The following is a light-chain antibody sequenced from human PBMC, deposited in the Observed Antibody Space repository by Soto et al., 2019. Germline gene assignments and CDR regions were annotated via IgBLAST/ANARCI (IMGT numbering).Light chain of an antibody. CDR2: EVS. Sequence: QSALTQPPSASGSPGQSVTISCTGTSSDDGGYNYVSWYQQHPGKAPKLMIYEVSKRPSGVPDRFSGSKSGNTASLTVSGLQAEDEADYYCSSYAGSNNLGVVFGGGTKLTVL. J-gene: IGLJ2*01. CDR1: SSDDGGYNY. V-gene: IGLV2-8*01. CDR3: SSYAGSNNLGVV.